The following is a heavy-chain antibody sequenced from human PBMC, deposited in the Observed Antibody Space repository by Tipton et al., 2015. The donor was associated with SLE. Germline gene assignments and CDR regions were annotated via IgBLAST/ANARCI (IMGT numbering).Heavy chain of an antibody. V-gene: IGHV4-59*11. CDR3: ARGWYSRNWEWWFDP. CDR1: GGSIRSHY. Sequence: TLSLTCTVSGGSIRSHYWSWIRQPPGKGLEGIGYMYHSGRTKYNPSLKSRVTISLDTSKNQVSLKLTSVTAADTAVYYCARGWYSRNWEWWFDPWGQGTLVTVSS. J-gene: IGHJ5*02. CDR2: MYHSGRT. D-gene: IGHD6-13*01.